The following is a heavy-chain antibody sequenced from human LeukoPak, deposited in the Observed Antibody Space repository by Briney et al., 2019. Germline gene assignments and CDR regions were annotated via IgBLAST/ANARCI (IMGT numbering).Heavy chain of an antibody. CDR3: ASSGGMTFDY. V-gene: IGHV4-4*07. Sequence: ETPSLTCTVSGGSISSYYWSWIRQPAGKGLEWIGRISTSGTTNYNPSLKSRVTISVDKSKNQFSLKLIFVTAADTAVYYCASSGGMTFDYWGQGTLATVSS. J-gene: IGHJ4*02. D-gene: IGHD3-16*01. CDR1: GGSISSYY. CDR2: ISTSGTT.